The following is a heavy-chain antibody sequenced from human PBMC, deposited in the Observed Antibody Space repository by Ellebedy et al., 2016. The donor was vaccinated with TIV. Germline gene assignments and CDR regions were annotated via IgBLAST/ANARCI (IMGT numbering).Heavy chain of an antibody. CDR2: ISPSGDSI. CDR1: GSTFSSCA. CDR3: VKNMKPGRAYYYD. Sequence: PGGSLRLSCAASGSTFSSCAMTLVRSAPGTGLEWVSAISPSGDSIYYADSVKGRFTTSRDNSKNTLYLQMNSLRAEDTAVYYCVKNMKPGRAYYYDWGQGALVTVSS. J-gene: IGHJ4*02. V-gene: IGHV3-23*01. D-gene: IGHD3-22*01.